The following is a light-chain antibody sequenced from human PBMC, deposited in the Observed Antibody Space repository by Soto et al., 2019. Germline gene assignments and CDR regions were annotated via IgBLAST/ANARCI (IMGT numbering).Light chain of an antibody. CDR2: AAS. J-gene: IGKJ4*01. CDR1: QGIRND. CDR3: LQQSSYPPLT. Sequence: DIQMTQSPSSLSASVGDRVTITCRASQGIRNDLGWFQQNPGKAPNRLIYAASSLQSGVPSRFIGSGSGTEFTLTVSNLQPEDFATYYCLQQSSYPPLTFGGRTRVEIK. V-gene: IGKV1-17*02.